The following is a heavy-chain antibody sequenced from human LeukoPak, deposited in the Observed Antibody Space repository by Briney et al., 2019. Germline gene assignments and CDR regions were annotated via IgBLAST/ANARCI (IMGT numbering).Heavy chain of an antibody. D-gene: IGHD1-26*01. CDR3: ARDLSVGAPRDDDY. J-gene: IGHJ4*02. V-gene: IGHV3-48*01. Sequence: GGSLRLSCAASGFTFSSYSMNWVRQAPGKGLEWVSYISSSSSTIYYADSVKGRFTISRDNAKNSLYLQMNSLRAEDTAVYYCARDLSVGAPRDDDYWGQGTLVTVSS. CDR2: ISSSSSTI. CDR1: GFTFSSYS.